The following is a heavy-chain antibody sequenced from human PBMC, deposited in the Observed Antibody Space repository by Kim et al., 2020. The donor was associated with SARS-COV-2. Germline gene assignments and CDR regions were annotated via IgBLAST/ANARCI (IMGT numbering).Heavy chain of an antibody. Sequence: GGSLRLSCAASGFTFSSYAMHWVRQAPGKGLEWVAVISYDGSNKYYADSVKGRFTISRDNSKNTLYLQMNSLRAEDTAVYYCARDRFPAYYFDYWGQGTLVTVSS. CDR2: ISYDGSNK. J-gene: IGHJ4*02. CDR1: GFTFSSYA. CDR3: ARDRFPAYYFDY. V-gene: IGHV3-30*04. D-gene: IGHD3-10*01.